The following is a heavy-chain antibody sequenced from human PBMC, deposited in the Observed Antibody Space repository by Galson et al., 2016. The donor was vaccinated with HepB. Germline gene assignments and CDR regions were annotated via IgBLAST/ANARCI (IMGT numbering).Heavy chain of an antibody. CDR2: IYYSGNT. CDR3: ARHRTYGDSPAAFEI. D-gene: IGHD2-21*02. J-gene: IGHJ3*02. V-gene: IGHV4-39*01. Sequence: SETLSLTCTVSGASLNRNAYYWDWIRQPPGKGLGWIGTIYYSGNTYYNPSLKSRVTISVDTSKNQFSLKLSSVTAADTAVYYCARHRTYGDSPAAFEIWGQGTMVTVSS. CDR1: GASLNRNAYY.